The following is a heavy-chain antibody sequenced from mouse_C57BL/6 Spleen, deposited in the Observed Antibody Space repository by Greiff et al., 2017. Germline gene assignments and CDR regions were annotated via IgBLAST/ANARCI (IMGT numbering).Heavy chain of an antibody. CDR3: ARGSRTGVFDY. V-gene: IGHV3-1*01. D-gene: IGHD4-1*01. Sequence: EVQLVESGPGMVKPSQSLSLTCTVTGYSITSGYDWHWIRHFPGNKLEWMGYISYSGSTNYNPSLKSRISITHDTSKNHFFLKLNSVTTEDTATYYCARGSRTGVFDYWGQGTTLTVSS. CDR2: ISYSGST. CDR1: GYSITSGYD. J-gene: IGHJ2*01.